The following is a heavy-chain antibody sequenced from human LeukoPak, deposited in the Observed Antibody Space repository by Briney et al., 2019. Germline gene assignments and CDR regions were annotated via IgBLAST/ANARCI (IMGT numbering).Heavy chain of an antibody. CDR2: IYYSGST. Sequence: SETLSLTCTVSGGSISSHYWSWIRQPPGKGLEWMGYIYYSGSTNYNPSLKSRVTILVDTSKNQFSLKLSSVTAADTAVYYCARDAAAGRAYFDYWGQGTLVTVSS. D-gene: IGHD6-13*01. V-gene: IGHV4-59*11. J-gene: IGHJ4*02. CDR3: ARDAAAGRAYFDY. CDR1: GGSISSHY.